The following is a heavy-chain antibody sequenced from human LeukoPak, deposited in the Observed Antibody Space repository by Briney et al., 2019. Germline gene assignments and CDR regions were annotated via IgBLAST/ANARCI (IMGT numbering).Heavy chain of an antibody. CDR3: ARASEPIETYYYGSGSPFDY. CDR2: INPNSGGT. CDR1: GYTFTSYY. Sequence: ASVKVSCKASGYTFTSYYMHWVRQAPGQGLEWMGWINPNSGGTNYAQKFQGRVTMTRDTSISTAYMELSRLRSDDTAVYYCARASEPIETYYYGSGSPFDYWGQGTLVTVSS. J-gene: IGHJ4*02. V-gene: IGHV1-2*02. D-gene: IGHD3-10*01.